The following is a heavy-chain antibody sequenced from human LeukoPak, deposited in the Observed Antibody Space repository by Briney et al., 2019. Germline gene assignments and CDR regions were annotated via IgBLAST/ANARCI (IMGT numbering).Heavy chain of an antibody. CDR1: GFTFSSYA. CDR3: AKGSTAARPYQFDY. CDR2: ISGSGGST. V-gene: IGHV3-23*01. J-gene: IGHJ4*02. Sequence: GGSLRLSCVASGFTFSSYAMIWVRQAPGKGLEWVSTISGSGGSTNYADSVKGRFTISRDNSKNTLYLQMNSLRAENTAVYFCAKGSTAARPYQFDYWGQGTQVTVSS. D-gene: IGHD6-6*01.